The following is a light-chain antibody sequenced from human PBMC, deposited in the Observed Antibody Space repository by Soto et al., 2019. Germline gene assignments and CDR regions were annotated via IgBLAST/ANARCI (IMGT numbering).Light chain of an antibody. CDR1: QSITSN. CDR3: QQYAYWYT. V-gene: IGKV3-15*01. CDR2: DAS. J-gene: IGKJ2*01. Sequence: EIVMTQSPATLSVSPGERATLSCRASQSITSNLAWYQQKPGQAPRLLIYDASTRATGIPDRFSGSGSGTEFTLTISGLLSEDFAVYYCQQYAYWYTFGQGTKLEIK.